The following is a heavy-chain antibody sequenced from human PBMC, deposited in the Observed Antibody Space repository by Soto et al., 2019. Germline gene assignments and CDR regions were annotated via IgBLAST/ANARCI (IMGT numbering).Heavy chain of an antibody. J-gene: IGHJ6*02. D-gene: IGHD3-3*01. CDR2: MNPNSGNT. V-gene: IGHV1-8*01. CDR3: ARGGGALITIFWSGYYTAPYYYGMDV. Sequence: GASVKVFCKASGCTFTSYDINWVRQATGQGLEWMGWMNPNSGNTGYAQKFQGRVTMARNTSISTAYMELSSLRSEDTAVYYCARGGGALITIFWSGYYTAPYYYGMDVWGQGTTVTVSS. CDR1: GCTFTSYD.